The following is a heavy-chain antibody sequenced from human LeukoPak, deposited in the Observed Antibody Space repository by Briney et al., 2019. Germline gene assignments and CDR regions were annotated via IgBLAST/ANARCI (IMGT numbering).Heavy chain of an antibody. CDR1: GGSISSSSYY. V-gene: IGHV4-39*01. D-gene: IGHD1-26*01. J-gene: IGHJ4*02. Sequence: SETLSLTCTVSGGSISSSSYYWGWIRQPPGKGLEWIGSIYYSGSTYYNPSLKSRVTISVDTSKNQFSLQLNSVTPEDTAVYYCARGGSYSFDYWGQGTLVTVSS. CDR3: ARGGSYSFDY. CDR2: IYYSGST.